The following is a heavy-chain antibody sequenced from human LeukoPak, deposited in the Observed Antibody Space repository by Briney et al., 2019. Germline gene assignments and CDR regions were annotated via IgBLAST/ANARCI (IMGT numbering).Heavy chain of an antibody. Sequence: GASVNDSFQGSVWTYIKHLVNSLRQAPGQGLEWMGGIIPFFGTANSAQKFQGRVAITADESTSTSYMELSSLTSEDTAVYYCAMELHLVVVRDTSTVGDIDCWGPVTLVTVSS. CDR3: AMELHLVVVRDTSTVGDIDC. CDR2: IIPFFGTA. J-gene: IGHJ4*02. CDR1: VWTYIKHL. D-gene: IGHD2-2*01. V-gene: IGHV1-69*13.